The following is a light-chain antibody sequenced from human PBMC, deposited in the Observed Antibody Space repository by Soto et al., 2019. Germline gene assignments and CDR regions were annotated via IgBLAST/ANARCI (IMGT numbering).Light chain of an antibody. J-gene: IGKJ2*01. CDR3: QQYHNWPPQYT. CDR1: QTISSN. V-gene: IGKV3-15*01. CDR2: GAS. Sequence: EIVMTQSPATLSVSPGERATLSCRASQTISSNLAWYQQKPCQAPRLLIHGASPRATGVPARFSGSGSGTEFTLTISSLQSEDLAVYYCQQYHNWPPQYTFGQGTKLQIK.